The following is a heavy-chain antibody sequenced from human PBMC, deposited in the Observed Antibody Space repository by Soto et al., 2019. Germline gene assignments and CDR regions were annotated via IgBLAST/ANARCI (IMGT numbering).Heavy chain of an antibody. V-gene: IGHV4-4*07. CDR3: ARDQGVVVTADNWFDP. J-gene: IGHJ5*02. Sequence: SETLSLTCTVSGGSITDYSWVWIRQPAGKGLEWIGRILSSGSTNYNPSLKGRITMSLDTSKNQFSLKLNSATATDTAVYFCARDQGVVVTADNWFDPWGQGILVTV. D-gene: IGHD2-21*02. CDR2: ILSSGST. CDR1: GGSITDYS.